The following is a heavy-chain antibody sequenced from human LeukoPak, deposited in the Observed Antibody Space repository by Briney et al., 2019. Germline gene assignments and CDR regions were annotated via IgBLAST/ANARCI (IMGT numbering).Heavy chain of an antibody. Sequence: GGSLRPSCTASGFTFSNSGMHWVRQAPGQGQEWVAIISYDGSKTYYADSVKGRFTISRDNSKHILYVQLRRLRPEDTAVYYCAKSGVWGTDRIDSWGQGTLVTVS. CDR1: GFTFSNSG. CDR3: AKSGVWGTDRIDS. D-gene: IGHD3-16*02. J-gene: IGHJ4*02. V-gene: IGHV3-30*18. CDR2: ISYDGSKT.